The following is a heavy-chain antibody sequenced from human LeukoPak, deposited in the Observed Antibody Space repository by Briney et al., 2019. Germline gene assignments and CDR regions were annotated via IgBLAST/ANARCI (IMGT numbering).Heavy chain of an antibody. Sequence: AAVKVSCKASGYTFTCYYMHWVRQAPGQGLEWMGWINPNSGGTNYAQKFQGRVTMTRDTSISTAYMELSRLRSEDTAIYYCARRGGCISTSCNLDYWGQGTLVTVSS. CDR3: ARRGGCISTSCNLDY. J-gene: IGHJ4*02. CDR2: INPNSGGT. CDR1: GYTFTCYY. V-gene: IGHV1-2*02. D-gene: IGHD2-2*01.